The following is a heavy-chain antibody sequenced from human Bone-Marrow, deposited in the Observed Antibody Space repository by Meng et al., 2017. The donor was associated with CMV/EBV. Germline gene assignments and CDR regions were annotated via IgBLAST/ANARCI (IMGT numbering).Heavy chain of an antibody. J-gene: IGHJ4*02. CDR1: GFTFTSYW. D-gene: IGHD2/OR15-2a*01. V-gene: IGHV3-74*01. Sequence: GESLKISCAASGFTFTSYWMHWVRQAPGKGLVWVSRINSDGRSTNYADSVKGRFTISRDNARNTLYLQMNSLRAEDTAVYYCATSPFWDNIQPERYSDYWGQGTLVTVSS. CDR3: ATSPFWDNIQPERYSDY. CDR2: INSDGRST.